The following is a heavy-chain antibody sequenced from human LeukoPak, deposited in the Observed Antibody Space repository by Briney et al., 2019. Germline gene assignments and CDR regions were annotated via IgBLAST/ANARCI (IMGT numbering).Heavy chain of an antibody. CDR2: ISVSGSYT. CDR1: GFTFTDYY. J-gene: IGHJ6*02. Sequence: AGGSLRLSCVASGFTFTDYYMTWIRQTPGKGLEWVSDISVSGSYTNYADSVKGRFTISRDNTKNSLYLQMNSLRAEDTATYYCARSGFYEGYFYYGMNVWGQGTTVTVSS. CDR3: ARSGFYEGYFYYGMNV. V-gene: IGHV3-11*06. D-gene: IGHD3-9*01.